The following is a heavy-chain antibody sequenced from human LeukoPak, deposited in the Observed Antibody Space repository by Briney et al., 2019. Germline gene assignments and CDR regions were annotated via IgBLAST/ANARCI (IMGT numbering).Heavy chain of an antibody. D-gene: IGHD3-22*01. CDR1: GGSFSGYY. CDR2: INHSGST. CDR3: ARGYYYDSSGYYPFDY. J-gene: IGHJ4*02. Sequence: PSETLSLTCAVYGGSFSGYYWSWIRQPPGKGLEWIGEINHSGSTNYNPSLKSRVTISVDTSKKQFSLKLSSVTAADTAVYYCARGYYYDSSGYYPFDYWGQGTLVTVSS. V-gene: IGHV4-34*01.